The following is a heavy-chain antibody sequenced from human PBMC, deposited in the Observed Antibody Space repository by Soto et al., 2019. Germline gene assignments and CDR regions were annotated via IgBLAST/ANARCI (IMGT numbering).Heavy chain of an antibody. V-gene: IGHV3-30-3*01. D-gene: IGHD3-10*01. CDR3: ARTFDMVSYYFDS. CDR1: GFTFSSYP. Sequence: SGGSLRLSCSASGFTFSSYPLHWVRLAPGKGLEWVAVTSCDGTTNHYADSVKGRFTVSRDNPRKTLYLQMSSLTTEDTAVYYCARTFDMVSYYFDSWGQGTLVTVSS. J-gene: IGHJ4*02. CDR2: TSCDGTTN.